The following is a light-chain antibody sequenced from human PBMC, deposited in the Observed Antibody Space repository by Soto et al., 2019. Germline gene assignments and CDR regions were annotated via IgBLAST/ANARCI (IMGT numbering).Light chain of an antibody. Sequence: QSVLTQTPSVSGAPGQTITMSCTGSSSNIGAGYDVHWYQQVPGAAPRLLIYGNSNRPSGVPDRFSGSKSGTSASLAITGLQAEDEADYYCQSYDSSLSGWVFGGGTKLTVL. CDR3: QSYDSSLSGWV. CDR1: SSNIGAGYD. J-gene: IGLJ3*02. V-gene: IGLV1-40*01. CDR2: GNS.